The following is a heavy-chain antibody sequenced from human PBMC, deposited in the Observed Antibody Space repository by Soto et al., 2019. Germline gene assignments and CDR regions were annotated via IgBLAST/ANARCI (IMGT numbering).Heavy chain of an antibody. CDR1: GFTFSSYG. D-gene: IGHD3-3*01. J-gene: IGHJ4*02. CDR2: IWYDGSNK. V-gene: IGHV3-33*01. Sequence: LRLSCAASGFTFSSYGMHWVRQAPGKGLEWVAVIWYDGSNKYYADSVKGRFTISRDNSKNTLYLQMNSLRAEDTAVYYCARGNGRITIFGVVTPYYFDYWGQGTLVTVSS. CDR3: ARGNGRITIFGVVTPYYFDY.